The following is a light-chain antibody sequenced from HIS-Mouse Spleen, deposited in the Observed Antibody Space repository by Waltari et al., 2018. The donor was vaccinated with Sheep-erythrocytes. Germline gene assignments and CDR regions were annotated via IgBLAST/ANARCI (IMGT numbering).Light chain of an antibody. Sequence: QSALTQPASVSGSPGQSITISCTGTSSDVGSYNLVSWYQQHPGKAPKLMIYEGSKRHTGVSNRSSGSKSGNTASLTISGLQAEDEADYYCCSYAGSSTPWVFGGGTKLTVL. CDR2: EGS. J-gene: IGLJ3*02. CDR1: SSDVGSYNL. V-gene: IGLV2-23*01. CDR3: CSYAGSSTPWV.